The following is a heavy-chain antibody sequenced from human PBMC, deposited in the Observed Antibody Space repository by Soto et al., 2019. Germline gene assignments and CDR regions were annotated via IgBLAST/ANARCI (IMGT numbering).Heavy chain of an antibody. CDR3: ARPYSGSYYDWFDP. J-gene: IGHJ5*02. D-gene: IGHD1-26*01. CDR1: GYTFTGYY. Sequence: ASVKVSCKASGYTFTGYYMHWVRQAPGQGLEWMGWINPNSGGTNYAQKFQGRVTMTRDTSISTAYMELSRLRSGDTAVYYCARPYSGSYYDWFDPWGQGTLVTVSS. CDR2: INPNSGGT. V-gene: IGHV1-2*02.